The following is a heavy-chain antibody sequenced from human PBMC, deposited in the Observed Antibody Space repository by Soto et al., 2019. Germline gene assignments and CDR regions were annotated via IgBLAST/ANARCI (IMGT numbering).Heavy chain of an antibody. CDR1: GFSLSTTGVG. V-gene: IGHV2-5*02. CDR2: IYWDDDR. Sequence: QITLKESGPTLVKPSQTLTLTCTFSGFSLSTTGVGVGWIRQPPGRALEWLALIYWDDDRRYSPSLKSRLTVTKDTSKNQVVLTMTNMEPVDTATYYCAHTLSGNSPDYWGQGTLVTVSS. J-gene: IGHJ4*02. CDR3: AHTLSGNSPDY. D-gene: IGHD2-15*01.